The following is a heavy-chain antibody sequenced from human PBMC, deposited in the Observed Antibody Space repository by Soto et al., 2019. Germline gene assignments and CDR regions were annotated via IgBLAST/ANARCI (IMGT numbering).Heavy chain of an antibody. J-gene: IGHJ6*02. CDR3: ARDMVRALDV. CDR2: IYSGGST. CDR1: GFTVNSNY. V-gene: IGHV3-66*01. Sequence: EVPLVESGGGLVQPGGSLRLSCAASGFTVNSNYMSWVRQAPGKGLEWVSVIYSGGSTYYADSVKARFTISRDNSKNTLYLQMNSLRAEDTAVYYCARDMVRALDVWGQGTTVTVSS. D-gene: IGHD3-10*01.